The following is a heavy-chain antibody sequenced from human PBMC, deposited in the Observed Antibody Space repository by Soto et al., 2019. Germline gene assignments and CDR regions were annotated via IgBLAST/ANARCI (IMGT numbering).Heavy chain of an antibody. CDR2: IYYSVST. V-gene: IGHV4-39*01. J-gene: IGHJ4*02. D-gene: IGHD3-10*01. CDR1: GGSISSSKYY. CDR3: ARNASDMVRGDHFDY. Sequence: XATLSLTCTVSGGSISSSKYYWGWIRQPPGKGLEWIGSIYYSVSTYYNPSLKSRVTISVDTSKNQFSLKLSSVTAADTAVYYCARNASDMVRGDHFDYWGQGTLVTVSS.